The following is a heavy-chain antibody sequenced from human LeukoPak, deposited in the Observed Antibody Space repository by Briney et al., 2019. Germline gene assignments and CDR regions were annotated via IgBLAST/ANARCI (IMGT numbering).Heavy chain of an antibody. J-gene: IGHJ4*02. CDR3: AKDSRYYDILTGYYLFDY. CDR1: GFTFSSYG. V-gene: IGHV3-30*02. CDR2: IRYDGSNK. D-gene: IGHD3-9*01. Sequence: GGSLRPSCAASGFTFSSYGMHWVRQAPGKGLEWVAFIRYDGSNKYYADSVKGRFTISRDNSKNTLYLQMNSLRAEDTAVYYCAKDSRYYDILTGYYLFDYWGQGALVTVSS.